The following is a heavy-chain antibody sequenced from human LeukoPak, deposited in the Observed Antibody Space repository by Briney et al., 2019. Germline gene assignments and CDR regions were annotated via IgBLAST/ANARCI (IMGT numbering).Heavy chain of an antibody. CDR1: GYTFTSYD. V-gene: IGHV1-8*01. CDR2: MNPNSGNT. CDR3: ARGRTAYYYDSSGYYPGY. J-gene: IGHJ4*02. Sequence: VASVKVSCKASGYTFTSYDINWVRQATGQGLEWMGWMNPNSGNTGYAQKFQGRVTMTRNTSISTACMELSSLRSEDTAVYYCARGRTAYYYDSSGYYPGYWGQGTLVTVSS. D-gene: IGHD3-22*01.